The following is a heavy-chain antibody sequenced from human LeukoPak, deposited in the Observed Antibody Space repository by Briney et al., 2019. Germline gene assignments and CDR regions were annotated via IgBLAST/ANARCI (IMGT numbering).Heavy chain of an antibody. CDR2: IYSGGTT. D-gene: IGHD3-3*01. CDR3: AREGSGYSINY. V-gene: IGHV3-53*01. J-gene: IGHJ4*02. CDR1: GFTVSTNY. Sequence: PGGSLRLSCAASGFTVSTNYMSWVRQAPGKGLEWVSVIYSGGTTYYADSVKGRFIISRDNSKNTLHLQMNSLRAEDTAVYYCAREGSGYSINYWGQGTLVTVSS.